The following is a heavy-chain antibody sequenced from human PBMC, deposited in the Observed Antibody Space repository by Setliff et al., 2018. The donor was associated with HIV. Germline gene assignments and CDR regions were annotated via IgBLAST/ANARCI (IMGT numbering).Heavy chain of an antibody. V-gene: IGHV4-59*08. CDR1: GGSISSYY. J-gene: IGHJ4*02. CDR3: ARRVVLAAAFDY. Sequence: PSETLSLTCTVSGGSISSYYWSWIRQPPEKGLEWIGYIYSSGSTNYNPSLKSRVTMSVDTSKNQFSLELRSVTAADTAVYYCARRVVLAAAFDYWGQGALVTVSS. CDR2: IYSSGST. D-gene: IGHD2-15*01.